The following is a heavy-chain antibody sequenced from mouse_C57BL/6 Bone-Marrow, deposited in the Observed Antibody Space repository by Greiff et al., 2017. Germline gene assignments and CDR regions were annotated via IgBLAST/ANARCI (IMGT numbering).Heavy chain of an antibody. D-gene: IGHD2-12*01. Sequence: QVQLQQPGAELVKPGASVKLSCKASGYTFTSYWMHWVKQRPGQGLEWIGMIHPNSGSTNYNEKFKSKATLTVDKSSSTAYMQLSSLTSEDSAVYYCARLRRIRRGFDYWGQGTTLTVSS. CDR1: GYTFTSYW. CDR3: ARLRRIRRGFDY. J-gene: IGHJ2*01. V-gene: IGHV1-64*01. CDR2: IHPNSGST.